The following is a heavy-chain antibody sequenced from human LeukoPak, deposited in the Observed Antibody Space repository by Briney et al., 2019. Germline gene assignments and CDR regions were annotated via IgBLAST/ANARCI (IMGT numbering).Heavy chain of an antibody. J-gene: IGHJ4*02. CDR2: ISFDGTIK. CDR1: GFTFSSYG. V-gene: IGHV3-30*03. D-gene: IGHD4-17*01. Sequence: GGSLRLSCAASGFTFSSYGIHWVRQAPGKGLEWVAVISFDGTIKYYADSVKGRFTSSRDNSKNTLYLQMNSLRVEDTAVYYCARDKTTVTTFSLAYWGQGTLVTVSS. CDR3: ARDKTTVTTFSLAY.